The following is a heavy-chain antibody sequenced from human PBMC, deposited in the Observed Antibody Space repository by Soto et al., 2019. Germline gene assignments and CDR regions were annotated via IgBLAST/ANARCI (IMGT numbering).Heavy chain of an antibody. V-gene: IGHV3-21*06. CDR1: GFTFTRYS. J-gene: IGHJ4*02. Sequence: GPLRLSCAASGFTFTRYSMNWVRQAPGNGLEWVSSISSTTNYIYYGDSMKGRFTISRDNAKNSLYLEMNSLRAEDTAVYYCSRGSEDLTSNFDYWGQGTMVNVCS. CDR3: SRGSEDLTSNFDY. CDR2: ISSTTNYI.